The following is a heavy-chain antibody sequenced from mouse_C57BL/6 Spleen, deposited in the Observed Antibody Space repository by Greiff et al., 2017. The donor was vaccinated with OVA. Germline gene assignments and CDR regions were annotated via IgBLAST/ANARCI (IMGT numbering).Heavy chain of an antibody. Sequence: VQLQQSGPELVKPGASVKISCKASGYAFSSSWMNWVKQRPGKGLEWIGRIYPGDGDTNYNGKFKGKATLTADKSSSTAYMQLSSLTSEDSAVYFCANQGFYARDYWGQGTSVTVSS. CDR3: ANQGFYARDY. CDR1: GYAFSSSW. J-gene: IGHJ4*01. CDR2: IYPGDGDT. V-gene: IGHV1-82*01.